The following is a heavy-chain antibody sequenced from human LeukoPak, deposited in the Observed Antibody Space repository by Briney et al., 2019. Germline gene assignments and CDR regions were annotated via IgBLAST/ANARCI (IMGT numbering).Heavy chain of an antibody. CDR2: ISSSGSTI. CDR3: ARDRYVGATTAGDSDS. Sequence: GGSLRLSCAASGFTFSDYYMSWIRQAPGKGLEWVSYISSSGSTIYYADSVKGRFTISRDNAKNSLYLQMNSLRAEDTAVYYCARDRYVGATTAGDSDSWGQGTLVTVSS. D-gene: IGHD1-26*01. V-gene: IGHV3-11*01. CDR1: GFTFSDYY. J-gene: IGHJ4*02.